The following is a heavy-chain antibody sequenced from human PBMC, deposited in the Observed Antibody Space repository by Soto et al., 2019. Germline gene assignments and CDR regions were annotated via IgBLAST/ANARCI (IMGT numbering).Heavy chain of an antibody. CDR1: GGSFIGYY. CDR3: ATRITVFGLLIPPFDP. J-gene: IGHJ5*02. Sequence: SETLSLTCAVYGGSFIGYYWSWMRQPPGKGLEWIGEINHSGSTNYNPSLKSRVTISVDTSKNQFSLRLSSVTAADTAIYYCATRITVFGLLIPPFDPWGQGTQVTVSS. V-gene: IGHV4-34*01. D-gene: IGHD3-3*01. CDR2: INHSGST.